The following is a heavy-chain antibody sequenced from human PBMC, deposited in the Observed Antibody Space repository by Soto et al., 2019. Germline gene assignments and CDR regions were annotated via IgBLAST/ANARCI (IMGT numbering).Heavy chain of an antibody. D-gene: IGHD2-21*01. V-gene: IGHV1-2*04. Sequence: QVQLGQSGAEVKKPGASVKVSCKASGYTFTGDYMHWVRQAPGQGREWMGWINPNSGGTNYAQKFQGWVTMTRDTSLSTAYMELSRLRSDDTAVYYCARGEGGPRWGSIDYWGQGTLVTVSS. CDR1: GYTFTGDY. CDR2: INPNSGGT. CDR3: ARGEGGPRWGSIDY. J-gene: IGHJ4*02.